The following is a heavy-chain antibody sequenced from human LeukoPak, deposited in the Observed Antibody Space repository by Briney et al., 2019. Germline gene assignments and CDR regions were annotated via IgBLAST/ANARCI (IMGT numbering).Heavy chain of an antibody. V-gene: IGHV4-59*01. J-gene: IGHJ4*02. D-gene: IGHD3/OR15-3a*01. CDR1: GGSISSYY. CDR3: ARDGTEPFDY. Sequence: PSETLSLTCTVSGGSISSYYWSWIRQPPGKGLERIGYIYYNGRTNYNPSLKSRVTISVDTSKNQFSLKLSSVTAADTAVYYCARDGTEPFDYWGQGTLVTVSS. CDR2: IYYNGRT.